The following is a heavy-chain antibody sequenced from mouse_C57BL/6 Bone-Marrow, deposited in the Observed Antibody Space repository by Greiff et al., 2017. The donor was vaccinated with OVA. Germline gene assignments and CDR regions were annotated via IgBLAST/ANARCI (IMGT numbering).Heavy chain of an antibody. Sequence: EVMLVESGGGLVKPGGSLKLSCAASGFTFSSYAMSWVRQTPEKRLEWVATISAGGSYTYYPDNVKGRFTISRDNAKNNLYLQMSHLKSEDTAMYYCARDGLPYAMDYWGQGTSVTVSS. V-gene: IGHV5-4*01. CDR3: ARDGLPYAMDY. J-gene: IGHJ4*01. CDR1: GFTFSSYA. CDR2: ISAGGSYT.